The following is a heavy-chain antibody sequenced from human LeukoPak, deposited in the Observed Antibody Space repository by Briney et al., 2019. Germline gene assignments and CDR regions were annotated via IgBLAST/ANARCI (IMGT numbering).Heavy chain of an antibody. D-gene: IGHD3-9*01. CDR2: IKQDGSEK. V-gene: IGHV3-7*01. CDR3: ARYYDISRRSDP. CDR1: GFTFSSFW. Sequence: SGGSLRLSCAASGFTFSSFWMSWVRQGPGKGLEWVANIKQDGSEKYYVDSVKGRFTISRDHAKNSLHLQMNSQRADDTAVYYCARYYDISRRSDPWGQGTLVTVSS. J-gene: IGHJ5*02.